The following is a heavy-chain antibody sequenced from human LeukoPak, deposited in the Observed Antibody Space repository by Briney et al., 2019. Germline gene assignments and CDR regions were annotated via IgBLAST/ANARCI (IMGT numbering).Heavy chain of an antibody. CDR3: ARDRDTAMVQVFDY. V-gene: IGHV3-30-3*01. CDR2: ISYDGSTK. D-gene: IGHD5-18*01. J-gene: IGHJ4*02. CDR1: GFTFSSYA. Sequence: GGSLRLSCAASGFTFSSYAMHWVRQAPGKGLEWVAVISYDGSTKYYADSVKGRFTISRDNSKNTLYLQMNSLRAEDTAVYYCARDRDTAMVQVFDYWGQGTLVTVSS.